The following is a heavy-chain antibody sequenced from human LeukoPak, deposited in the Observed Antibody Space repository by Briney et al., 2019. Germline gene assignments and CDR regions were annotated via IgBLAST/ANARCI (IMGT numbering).Heavy chain of an antibody. CDR1: GGSISGYY. CDR3: ARGGYCSGGSCRGRRWFDP. D-gene: IGHD2-15*01. CDR2: IYYSGST. Sequence: KPSETLSLTCTVSGGSISGYYWSWIRQPPGKGLEWIGYIYYSGSTNYNPSLKSRVTISVDTSKNQFSLKLSSVTAADTAVYYCARGGYCSGGSCRGRRWFDPWGQGTLVTVSS. V-gene: IGHV4-59*01. J-gene: IGHJ5*02.